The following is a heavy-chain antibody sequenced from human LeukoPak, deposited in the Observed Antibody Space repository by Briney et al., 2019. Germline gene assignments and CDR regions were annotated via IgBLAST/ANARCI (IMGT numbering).Heavy chain of an antibody. CDR1: GYTFTSYG. V-gene: IGHV1-18*01. D-gene: IGHD6-6*01. J-gene: IGHJ6*03. CDR2: ISAYNGNT. Sequence: GASVKVSCKASGYTFTSYGISWVRQAPGQGLEWMGWISAYNGNTNYAQKLQGRVTMTTDTSTSNAYMELRSLRSDDTAVYYCARDRRAHYTYSSSSGYVYYMDVWGKGTTVTVSS. CDR3: ARDRRAHYTYSSSSGYVYYMDV.